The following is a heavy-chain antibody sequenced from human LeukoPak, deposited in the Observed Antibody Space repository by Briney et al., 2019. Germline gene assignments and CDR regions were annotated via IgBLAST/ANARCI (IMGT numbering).Heavy chain of an antibody. D-gene: IGHD3/OR15-3a*01. Sequence: GGSLRLSCAVSGFRVIDYYMSWVRQAPGKGLEWVGLIRDSGEAFYADFARGRFAISRDESENTLYLQMNSLRVEDTAVYFCARDRAANQDWVEFDPWGQGTPVIVSS. CDR2: IRDSGEA. J-gene: IGHJ5*02. V-gene: IGHV3-66*03. CDR3: ARDRAANQDWVEFDP. CDR1: GFRVIDYY.